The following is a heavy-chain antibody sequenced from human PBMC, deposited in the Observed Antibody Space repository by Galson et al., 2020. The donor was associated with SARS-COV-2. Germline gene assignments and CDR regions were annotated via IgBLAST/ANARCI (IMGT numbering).Heavy chain of an antibody. D-gene: IGHD5-18*01. V-gene: IGHV3-33*01. CDR2: MWSGGGDR. CDR1: GFTFSNYA. CDR3: ARDDTPMVGVVESSGVY. J-gene: IGHJ4*02. Sequence: GESLKISCEAPGFTFSNYAMHWVRQAPGKGLEWVAVMWSGGGDRHYADSVMGRFTISRDNSKNTLYLQMNGLRAEDTAVYYCARDDTPMVGVVESSGVYWGQGSLVTVSS.